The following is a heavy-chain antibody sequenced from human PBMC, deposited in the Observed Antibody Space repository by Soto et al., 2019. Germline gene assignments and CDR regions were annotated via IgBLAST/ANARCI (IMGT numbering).Heavy chain of an antibody. CDR3: AKDIEGYGSGSYFDY. D-gene: IGHD3-10*01. CDR1: GFTFDDYA. Sequence: SLRLSCAASGFTFDDYAMHWVRQAPGKGLEWVSGISWNSGSIGYADSVKGRFTISRDNAKNSLYLQMNSLRAEDTALYYCAKDIEGYGSGSYFDYWGQGTLVNVSS. V-gene: IGHV3-9*01. CDR2: ISWNSGSI. J-gene: IGHJ4*02.